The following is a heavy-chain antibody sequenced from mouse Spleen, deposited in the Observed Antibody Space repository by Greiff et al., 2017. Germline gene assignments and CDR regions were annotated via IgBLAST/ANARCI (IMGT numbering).Heavy chain of an antibody. D-gene: IGHD2-3*01. CDR3: ARERGWLLGFAY. CDR1: GYTFTSYW. Sequence: VQLQQPGAELVRPGSSVKLSCKASGYTFTSYWMHWVKQRPIQGLEWIGNIDPSDSETHYNQKFKDKATLTVDKSSSTAYMQLSSLTSEDSAVYYCARERGWLLGFAYWGQGTLVTVSA. V-gene: IGHV1-52*01. J-gene: IGHJ3*01. CDR2: IDPSDSET.